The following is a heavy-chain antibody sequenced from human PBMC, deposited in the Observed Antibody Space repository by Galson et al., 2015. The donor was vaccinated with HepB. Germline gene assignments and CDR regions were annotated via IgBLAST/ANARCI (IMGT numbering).Heavy chain of an antibody. CDR3: ARDAGYSSSWYPNYYYGMDV. D-gene: IGHD6-13*01. V-gene: IGHV4-59*01. CDR2: IYYSGST. J-gene: IGHJ6*02. Sequence: SETLSLTCTVSGGSISSYYWSWIRQPPGKGLEWIGYIYYSGSTNYNPSLKSRVTISVDTSKNQFSLKLSSVTAADTAVYYCARDAGYSSSWYPNYYYGMDVWGQGTTVTVSS. CDR1: GGSISSYY.